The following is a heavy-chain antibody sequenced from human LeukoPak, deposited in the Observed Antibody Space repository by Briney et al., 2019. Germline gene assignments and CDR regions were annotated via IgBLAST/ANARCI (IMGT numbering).Heavy chain of an antibody. V-gene: IGHV3-30*02. CDR1: GLTSSTYA. Sequence: GGPLRLSCAPSGLTSSTYARHWFRQAPAKGLEGVAFIRYDGSNKYYTDSVKGRFTISRDNSKNTLYLQMNSLRAEDTAVYYCANAPYGGNFRFDYWGQGTLVTVSS. D-gene: IGHD4-23*01. J-gene: IGHJ4*02. CDR2: IRYDGSNK. CDR3: ANAPYGGNFRFDY.